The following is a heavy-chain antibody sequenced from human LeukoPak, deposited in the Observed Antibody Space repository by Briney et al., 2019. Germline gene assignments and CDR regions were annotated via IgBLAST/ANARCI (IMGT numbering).Heavy chain of an antibody. CDR3: ARGMYYFDY. J-gene: IGHJ4*02. CDR2: IYYSGST. CDR1: GDSISSYY. V-gene: IGHV4-59*01. Sequence: SETLSLTCTVSGDSISSYYWSWIRQPPGKGLEWIGYIYYSGSTNYNPSLKSRVTISVDTSKNQFSLTLSSVTAADTAVYYCARGMYYFDYWGQGTLVTVSS.